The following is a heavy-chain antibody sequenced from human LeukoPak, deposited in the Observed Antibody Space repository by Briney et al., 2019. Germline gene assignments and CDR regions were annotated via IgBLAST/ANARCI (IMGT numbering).Heavy chain of an antibody. Sequence: GGSLRLSCAASGFTFSSYGMHWVRQAPGKGLEWVSAISGSGGSTYYADSVKGRFTISRDNSKNTLYLQMNSLRAEDTAIYYCAKANLYDILTGYYNFNLWGQGTLVTVSS. V-gene: IGHV3-23*01. J-gene: IGHJ5*02. CDR1: GFTFSSYG. CDR3: AKANLYDILTGYYNFNL. CDR2: ISGSGGST. D-gene: IGHD3-9*01.